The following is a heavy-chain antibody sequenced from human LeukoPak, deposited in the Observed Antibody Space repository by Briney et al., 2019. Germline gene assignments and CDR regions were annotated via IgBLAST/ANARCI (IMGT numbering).Heavy chain of an antibody. V-gene: IGHV4-59*08. CDR3: ARDDYGDYFDY. CDR1: GGSISSHY. Sequence: SETLSLTCTVSGGSISSHYWSWIRQPPGKGLEWIGYISYSGSTNYNPSLKSRVNISVDTSKNQFSLKLSSVTAADTAAYYCARDDYGDYFDYWGQGTLVTVSS. J-gene: IGHJ4*02. CDR2: ISYSGST. D-gene: IGHD4-17*01.